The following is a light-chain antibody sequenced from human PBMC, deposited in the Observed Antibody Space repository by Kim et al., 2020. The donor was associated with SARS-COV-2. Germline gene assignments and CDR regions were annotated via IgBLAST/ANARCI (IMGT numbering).Light chain of an antibody. CDR3: QQYNSYPIT. J-gene: IGKJ5*01. CDR2: TTF. Sequence: DIQMNQSPSSLSAFVGDRVTITCRPSQGINNYLAWFQQKPGKAPKSLIYTTFSLQSGVPSKFSGNTSGTDFTLTISSLQPEDSATYFCQQYNSYPITFGQETRLEIK. CDR1: QGINNY. V-gene: IGKV1-16*02.